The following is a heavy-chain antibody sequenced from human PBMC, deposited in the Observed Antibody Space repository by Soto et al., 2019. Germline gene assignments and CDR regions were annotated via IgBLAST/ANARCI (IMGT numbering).Heavy chain of an antibody. CDR1: GGTFSSYV. D-gene: IGHD3-3*01. CDR2: MTPIFGTP. J-gene: IGHJ6*02. V-gene: IGHV1-69*01. CDR3: ARDRGLRYYDFWSGFLFYGMDV. Sequence: QVQLVQSGAEVKKPGSSVKVSCKASGGTFSSYVISWVRQAPGQGLEWMGGMTPIFGTPRYAQNFQGRVTITADESTSTAYMELSSLRSEDTAVYYCARDRGLRYYDFWSGFLFYGMDVWGQGTTVTVSS.